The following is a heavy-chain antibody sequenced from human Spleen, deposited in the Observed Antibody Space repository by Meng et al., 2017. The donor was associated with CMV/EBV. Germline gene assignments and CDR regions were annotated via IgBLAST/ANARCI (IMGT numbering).Heavy chain of an antibody. J-gene: IGHJ6*02. CDR3: AREEHQLLYNGAYYYYGMDV. CDR1: GASFSSSY. Sequence: SETLSLTCAVYGASFSSSYWTWIRQSPGKGLEWIGEINHSGGTNYNPSLKSRVTMSVDTSKNQFSLRLSSVTAADTAVYYCAREEHQLLYNGAYYYYGMDVWGQGTTVTVSS. D-gene: IGHD2-2*02. V-gene: IGHV4-34*01. CDR2: INHSGGT.